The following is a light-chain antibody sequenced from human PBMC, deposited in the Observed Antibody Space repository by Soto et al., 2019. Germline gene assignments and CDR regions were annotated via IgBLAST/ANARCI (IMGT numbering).Light chain of an antibody. CDR2: DAS. CDR1: QDISNY. CDR3: QQSYSTWIT. V-gene: IGKV1-39*01. J-gene: IGKJ5*01. Sequence: DIQMSPSPSSLSACVGDRVTITFQASQDISNYLNWYQQKPGKAPKLLIYDASNLETGVPSRFSGSGSGTDFTLTISSLQPEDFATYYCQQSYSTWITFGQGTRLEIK.